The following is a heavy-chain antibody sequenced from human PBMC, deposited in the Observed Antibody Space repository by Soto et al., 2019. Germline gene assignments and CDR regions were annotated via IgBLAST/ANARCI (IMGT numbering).Heavy chain of an antibody. V-gene: IGHV3-23*01. CDR1: GFTFSSYA. J-gene: IGHJ6*02. CDR2: ISGSGGST. D-gene: IGHD6-6*01. CDR3: AKGSSAPPYDYYGMDV. Sequence: EVQLLESGGGLVKPGGSLRLSCAASGFTFSSYAMSWVRQAPGKGLEWVSAISGSGGSTYYADSVKGRFTISRDNSKNTLYLQMNILRAEDTAVDYCAKGSSAPPYDYYGMDVWGQGTTVTVSS.